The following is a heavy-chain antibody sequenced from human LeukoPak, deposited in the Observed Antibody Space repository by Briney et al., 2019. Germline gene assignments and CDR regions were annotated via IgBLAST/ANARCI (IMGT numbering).Heavy chain of an antibody. D-gene: IGHD3-16*01. Sequence: PSETLSLTCAVYGGSFSGYYWSWIRQPPGKGLEWIGEINHSGSTNYNPSFKSRVTISVDTSKNQFSLKLSSVTAADTAVYYCARGLGLPFDYWGQGTLVTVSS. CDR2: INHSGST. CDR3: ARGLGLPFDY. CDR1: GGSFSGYY. V-gene: IGHV4-34*01. J-gene: IGHJ4*02.